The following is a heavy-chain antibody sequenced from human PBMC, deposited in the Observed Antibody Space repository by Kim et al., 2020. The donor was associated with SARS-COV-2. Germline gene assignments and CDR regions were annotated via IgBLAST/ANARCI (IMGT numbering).Heavy chain of an antibody. V-gene: IGHV6-1*01. CDR3: ARAGIAVAGGAFDI. D-gene: IGHD6-19*01. Sequence: AGAVKSRITINPATSKNQFSLQLNSVTPEDTAVYYCARAGIAVAGGAFDIWGQGTMVTVSS. J-gene: IGHJ3*02.